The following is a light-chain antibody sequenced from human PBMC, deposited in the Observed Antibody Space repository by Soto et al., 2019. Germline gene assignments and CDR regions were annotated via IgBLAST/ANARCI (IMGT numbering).Light chain of an antibody. CDR2: RNN. V-gene: IGLV1-47*01. CDR1: TSSIGRNY. Sequence: QSVLTQPPSASGTPGQRVTISCSGGTSSIGRNYVYWYQQLPGTAPKLVIYRNNQRPSGVPDRFSGSKSGTSASLAIRGLRSEDEADYYCQAYDYSLTASVFGGGTKVTVL. CDR3: QAYDYSLTASV. J-gene: IGLJ3*02.